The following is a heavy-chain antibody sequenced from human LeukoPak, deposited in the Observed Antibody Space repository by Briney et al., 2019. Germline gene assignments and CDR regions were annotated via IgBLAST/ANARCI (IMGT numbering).Heavy chain of an antibody. D-gene: IGHD6-19*01. CDR2: IYYSGST. Sequence: SETLSLTCTVSGGSISSYYWGWIRQPPGKGLEWIGSIYYSGSTYYNPSLKSRVTISVDTSKNQFSLKLSSVTAADTAVYYCARLGGEKAVAGTRVAPERIDYWGQGTLVTVSS. V-gene: IGHV4-39*07. J-gene: IGHJ4*02. CDR3: ARLGGEKAVAGTRVAPERIDY. CDR1: GGSISSYY.